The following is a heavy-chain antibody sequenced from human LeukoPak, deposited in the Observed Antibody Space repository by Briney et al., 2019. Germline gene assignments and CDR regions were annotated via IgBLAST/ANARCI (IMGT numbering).Heavy chain of an antibody. CDR1: GFTFSSYG. Sequence: GGSLRLSCAASGFTFSSYGMHWVRQAPGKGLEWVAVISYDGSNKYYADSVKGRFTISRDNSKNTLYLQMNSLRAEDTAVYYCATDTFNDYGDHDNDYWGQGTLVTVSS. J-gene: IGHJ4*02. D-gene: IGHD4-17*01. CDR3: ATDTFNDYGDHDNDY. CDR2: ISYDGSNK. V-gene: IGHV3-30*03.